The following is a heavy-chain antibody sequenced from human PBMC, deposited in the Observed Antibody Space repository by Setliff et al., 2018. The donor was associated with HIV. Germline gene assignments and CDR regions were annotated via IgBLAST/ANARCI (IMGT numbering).Heavy chain of an antibody. V-gene: IGHV1-2*02. CDR2: VRPYNADK. CDR1: GFTFSDYY. D-gene: IGHD2-15*01. CDR3: ARDRAYCSSGSCYRPLVYYFYYMDV. J-gene: IGHJ6*03. Sequence: ASVKVSCKASGFTFSDYYMHWVRQAPGQGLEWMGWVRPYNADKNYAQKFQGRVNMTSDTSISTAYRELSGLTSDDTAIYYCARDRAYCSSGSCYRPLVYYFYYMDVWGTGTTVTVSS.